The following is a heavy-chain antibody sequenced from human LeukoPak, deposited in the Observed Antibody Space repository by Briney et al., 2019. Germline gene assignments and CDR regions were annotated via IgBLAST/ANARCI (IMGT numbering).Heavy chain of an antibody. D-gene: IGHD4-17*01. Sequence: SETLSLACTVSGGSVSSGSYYWSWIRQPPGKGLEWLGYTYYSGSTNYNPSLKSRVTISVDTSKNQFSLKLSSVTAADTAVYYCARVYGDHDAFDIWGQGTMVTVSS. V-gene: IGHV4-61*01. CDR2: TYYSGST. CDR3: ARVYGDHDAFDI. CDR1: GGSVSSGSYY. J-gene: IGHJ3*02.